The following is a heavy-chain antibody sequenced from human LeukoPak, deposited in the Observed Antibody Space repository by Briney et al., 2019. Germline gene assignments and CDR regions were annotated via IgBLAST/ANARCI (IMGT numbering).Heavy chain of an antibody. CDR2: ISGDGSST. CDR3: ARELSTGD. J-gene: IGHJ4*02. D-gene: IGHD7-27*01. CDR1: GFTFSSYW. Sequence: PGRSLRLSCAASGFTFSSYWMHWVRQAPGKGLVWVSRISGDGSSTFYADSVKGRFTISRDNAKNTLYLEMNSLRAEDTAVYYCARELSTGDWGQGTLVTVSS. V-gene: IGHV3-74*01.